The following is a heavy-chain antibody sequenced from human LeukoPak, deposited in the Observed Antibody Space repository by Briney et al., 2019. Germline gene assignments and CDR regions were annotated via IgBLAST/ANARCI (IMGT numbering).Heavy chain of an antibody. CDR2: ISSSSSTI. Sequence: GGSLRLSCAASGFTFSSYSMNWVRQAPGKGLEWVSYISSSSSTIYYADSVKGRFTISRDNAKNSLYLQMNSLRDEDTAVYYCARDHDYYGSGSYNWFDPWGQGTLVTVSS. D-gene: IGHD3-10*01. CDR1: GFTFSSYS. J-gene: IGHJ5*02. V-gene: IGHV3-48*02. CDR3: ARDHDYYGSGSYNWFDP.